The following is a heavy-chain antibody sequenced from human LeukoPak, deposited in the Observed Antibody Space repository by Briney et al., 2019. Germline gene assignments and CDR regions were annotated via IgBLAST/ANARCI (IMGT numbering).Heavy chain of an antibody. D-gene: IGHD4-11*01. CDR2: IYPGDSDT. J-gene: IGHJ4*02. CDR3: ARRDYSFYYFDY. CDR1: GYTFSSNW. V-gene: IGHV5-51*01. Sequence: GESLKISCKGSGYTFSSNWIGWVRQMPGKGLEWMGIIYPGDSDTRYSPSFQGQVTISADKSISTAYLQWSSLKASDTAMYYCARRDYSFYYFDYWGQGTLVTVSS.